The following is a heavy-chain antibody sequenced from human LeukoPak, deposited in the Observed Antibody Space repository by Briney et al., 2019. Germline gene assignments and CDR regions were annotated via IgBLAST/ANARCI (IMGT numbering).Heavy chain of an antibody. Sequence: GGSLRLSCAASGFTFSTYSMNWVRQAPGKGLEWVSYISSTSTTIYYADSVKGRFTISRDNAKNSLYLQMSSLRAEDTAVYYCARVLVGATRGWFDPWGQGTLVTVSS. CDR1: GFTFSTYS. CDR2: ISSTSTTI. CDR3: ARVLVGATRGWFDP. J-gene: IGHJ5*02. V-gene: IGHV3-48*04. D-gene: IGHD1-26*01.